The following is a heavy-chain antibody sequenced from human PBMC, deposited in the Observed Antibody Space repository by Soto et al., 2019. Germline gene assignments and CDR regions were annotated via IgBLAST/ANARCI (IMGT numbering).Heavy chain of an antibody. CDR2: TYYRSKWYN. V-gene: IGHV6-1*01. CDR3: ARERYSSFDY. CDR1: GDSVSTNSAA. D-gene: IGHD6-13*01. Sequence: QVQLQQSGPGLVKPSQILSLTCAISGDSVSTNSAAWNWIRQSPSRGLEWLGRTYYRSKWYNDYAVSVKXXIXIXRDTSKNQFSLQLNSVTPEDTAIYYCARERYSSFDYWGQGTLVTVSS. J-gene: IGHJ4*02.